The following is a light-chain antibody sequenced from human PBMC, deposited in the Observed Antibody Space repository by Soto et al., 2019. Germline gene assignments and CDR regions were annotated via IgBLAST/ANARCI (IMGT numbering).Light chain of an antibody. CDR2: AAA. Sequence: AIRMTQSPSSLSASTGDRVTITCRASQGISSYLAWYQQKPGKAPNLLIYAAATLQRGAPSRFSGSGSGTDFTLTVSRLQSEDFATYYCQQYFSYPYTFGQGTKLEI. CDR3: QQYFSYPYT. V-gene: IGKV1-8*01. CDR1: QGISSY. J-gene: IGKJ2*01.